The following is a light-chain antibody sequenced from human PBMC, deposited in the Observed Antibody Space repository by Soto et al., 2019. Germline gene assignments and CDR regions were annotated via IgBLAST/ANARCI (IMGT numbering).Light chain of an antibody. CDR2: AAS. CDR1: QSVSSSY. V-gene: IGKV3-20*01. CDR3: QQYVSSPLYT. Sequence: EIVLTQSPGTLSLSPGERATLSCRASQSVSSSYLAWYQQKPGQAPRLLIYAASSRAAGIPDKFSGSGSGTDFTLTIIRLEPEDFAVYYCQQYVSSPLYTFGQGTKLEIK. J-gene: IGKJ2*01.